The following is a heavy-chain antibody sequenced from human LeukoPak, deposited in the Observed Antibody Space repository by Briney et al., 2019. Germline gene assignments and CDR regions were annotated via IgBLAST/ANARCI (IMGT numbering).Heavy chain of an antibody. CDR1: EFTFSTYS. CDR2: ISSGSTYI. Sequence: GGSLRLSCAASEFTFSTYSMNWVRQAPGKGLEWVSSISSGSTYIYYADSVKGRFTISRDNSKNTLYLQMNSLRAEDTAVYYCARDRGGDILTQGYWGQGTLVTVSS. V-gene: IGHV3-21*01. CDR3: ARDRGGDILTQGY. D-gene: IGHD3-9*01. J-gene: IGHJ4*02.